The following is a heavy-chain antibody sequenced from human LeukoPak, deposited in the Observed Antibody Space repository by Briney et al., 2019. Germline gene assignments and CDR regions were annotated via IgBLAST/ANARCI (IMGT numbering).Heavy chain of an antibody. CDR1: GGSFSGYY. Sequence: SETLSLTCAVYGGSFSGYYWSWIRQPPGKGLEWIGEINHSGSTNYNPSLKSRVTISVDTSKNQFSLKLCSVTAADTAVYYCARIPLASNAFDIWGQGTMVTVSS. J-gene: IGHJ3*02. V-gene: IGHV4-34*01. CDR2: INHSGST. CDR3: ARIPLASNAFDI. D-gene: IGHD3-3*02.